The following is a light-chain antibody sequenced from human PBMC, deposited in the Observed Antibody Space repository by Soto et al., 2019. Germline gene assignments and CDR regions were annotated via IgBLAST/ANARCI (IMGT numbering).Light chain of an antibody. CDR1: QGIRND. CDR2: AAS. J-gene: IGKJ3*01. CDR3: LQKYFYPFA. V-gene: IGKV1-6*01. Sequence: AIQMTQSPSSLSASVGDRVTITCRASQGIRNDLDWFQQKPGKAPKLLIYAASNLQSGVPARFSGSGSGTDFTLTNSSLQPEDFATYYCLQKYFYPFAFGPGTKVDIK.